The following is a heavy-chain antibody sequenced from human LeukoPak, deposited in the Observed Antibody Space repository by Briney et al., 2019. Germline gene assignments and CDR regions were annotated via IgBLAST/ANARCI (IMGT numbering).Heavy chain of an antibody. CDR2: IKSKTDGGTT. CDR3: TTGAGGWHYFDY. V-gene: IGHV3-15*01. CDR1: GFTFSNAW. D-gene: IGHD6-19*01. J-gene: IGHJ4*02. Sequence: GGSLRLSCAASGFTFSNAWMSWVRQPPGKGLEWVGRIKSKTDGGTTDYAAPVKGRFTISRDDSKNTLYLQMNSLKTEDTAVYYCTTGAGGWHYFDYWGQGTLVTVSS.